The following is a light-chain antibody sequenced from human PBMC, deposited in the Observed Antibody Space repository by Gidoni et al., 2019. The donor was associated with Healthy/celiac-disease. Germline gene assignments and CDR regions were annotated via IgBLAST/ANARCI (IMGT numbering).Light chain of an antibody. CDR3: CSYAGSKRV. Sequence: SALPQPSSASGSPAQSIPISCTGTSSDVGSYNLVSWYQQPPGKAPKLMIYDGSKRPSGVSNRFSGSKSGNTASLTISGLQAEDEADYYCCSYAGSKRVFGGGTKLTVL. CDR2: DGS. J-gene: IGLJ2*01. V-gene: IGLV2-23*01. CDR1: SSDVGSYNL.